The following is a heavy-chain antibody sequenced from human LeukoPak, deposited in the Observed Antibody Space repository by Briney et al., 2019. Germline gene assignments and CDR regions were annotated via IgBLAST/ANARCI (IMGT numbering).Heavy chain of an antibody. V-gene: IGHV6-1*01. CDR1: GDSVSSNSAA. Sequence: SQTLSLTCAISGDSVSSNSAAWNWIRQSPSRGLEWLGRTYYRSKWYNDYAVSVKSRITINPDTSKNQFSLQLNSVTPEDTAVYYCARALVVRGYSYAESRQGAFDIWGQGTLVTVSS. CDR3: ARALVVRGYSYAESRQGAFDI. J-gene: IGHJ4*02. D-gene: IGHD5-18*01. CDR2: TYYRSKWYN.